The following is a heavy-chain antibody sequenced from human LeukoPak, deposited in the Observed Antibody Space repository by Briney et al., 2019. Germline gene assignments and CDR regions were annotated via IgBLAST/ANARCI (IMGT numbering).Heavy chain of an antibody. CDR1: GGSFSGYY. CDR3: ASTLYSSSWYPMREYYYYYMDV. D-gene: IGHD6-13*01. Sequence: PSETLSLTCAVYGGSFSGYYWSWIRQPPGKGLEWIGEINHSGSTNYNPSLKSRVTISVDTSKNQFSLKLSSVTAADTAVYYCASTLYSSSWYPMREYYYYYMDVWGKGTTVTVSS. V-gene: IGHV4-34*01. J-gene: IGHJ6*03. CDR2: INHSGST.